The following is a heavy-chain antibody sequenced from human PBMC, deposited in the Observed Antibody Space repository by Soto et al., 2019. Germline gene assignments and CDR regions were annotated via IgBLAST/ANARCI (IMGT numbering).Heavy chain of an antibody. V-gene: IGHV1-69*12. CDR2: IIPMFGTT. CDR3: ARGLPDYYDSRGYYYEA. J-gene: IGHJ5*02. Sequence: QVQLVQCGAEVKKPGSSVKVSCKASGGTFSTYAVTWVRQAPGQGLEWMAGIIPMFGTTNYAQKFQGRVTITADESTGPTNLELRSLRSEDTAVYYCARGLPDYYDSRGYYYEAWGQGTLVTVSS. CDR1: GGTFSTYA. D-gene: IGHD3-22*01.